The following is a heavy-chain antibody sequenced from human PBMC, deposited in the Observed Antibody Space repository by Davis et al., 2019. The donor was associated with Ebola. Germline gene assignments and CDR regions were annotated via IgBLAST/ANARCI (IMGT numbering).Heavy chain of an antibody. CDR3: TGAGDYYYYGMDV. CDR1: GFTFCGSA. D-gene: IGHD6-19*01. CDR2: IRSKANSYAT. J-gene: IGHJ6*02. Sequence: GESLKISCAASGFTFCGSAMHWVRQASGKGPEWVGRIRSKANSYATAHAASVKGRFTISRDDSKNTAYLQMNSLKTEDTAVYYCTGAGDYYYYGMDVWGQGTTVTVSS. V-gene: IGHV3-73*01.